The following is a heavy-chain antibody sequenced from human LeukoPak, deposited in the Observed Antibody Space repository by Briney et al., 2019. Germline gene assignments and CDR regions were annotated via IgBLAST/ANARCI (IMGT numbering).Heavy chain of an antibody. CDR3: ARSPSPYYDFWSGYYVGGAFDI. Sequence: ASVKVSCKASGYTFTGYYMHWVRQAPGQGLEWMGWINPNSGGTNYAQKFQGRVTMTRDTSISTAYVELSRLRSDDTAVYYCARSPSPYYDFWSGYYVGGAFDIWGQGTMVTVSS. CDR2: INPNSGGT. CDR1: GYTFTGYY. V-gene: IGHV1-2*02. J-gene: IGHJ3*02. D-gene: IGHD3-3*01.